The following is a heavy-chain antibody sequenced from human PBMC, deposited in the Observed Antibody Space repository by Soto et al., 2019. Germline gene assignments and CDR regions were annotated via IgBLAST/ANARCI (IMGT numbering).Heavy chain of an antibody. D-gene: IGHD4-17*01. CDR2: IKQDGSEK. J-gene: IGHJ3*02. Sequence: GGSLRLSCAASGFTFSSYWMSWVRQAPGKGLEWVANIKQDGSEKYYVDSVKGRFTISRDNAKNSLYLQMNSLRAEDTAVYYCARMSYGGNPADAFDIWGQGTMVTVSS. CDR1: GFTFSSYW. V-gene: IGHV3-7*03. CDR3: ARMSYGGNPADAFDI.